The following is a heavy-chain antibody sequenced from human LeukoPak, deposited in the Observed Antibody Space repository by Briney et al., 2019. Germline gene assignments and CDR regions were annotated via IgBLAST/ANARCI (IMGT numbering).Heavy chain of an antibody. D-gene: IGHD6-13*01. Sequence: GGSLRLSCAASGFTFSSYSMNWVRQAPGKGLEWVSSISSSSSYIYYADSVKGRFTISRDNAKNSLYLQMNSLRAEDTAVYYCARDVPRAPSRIAAAGDDYWGQGTLVTVSS. J-gene: IGHJ4*02. CDR2: ISSSSSYI. CDR1: GFTFSSYS. V-gene: IGHV3-21*01. CDR3: ARDVPRAPSRIAAAGDDY.